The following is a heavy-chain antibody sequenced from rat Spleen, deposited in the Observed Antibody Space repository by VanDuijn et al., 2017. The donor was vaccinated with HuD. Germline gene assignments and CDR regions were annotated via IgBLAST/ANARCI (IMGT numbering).Heavy chain of an antibody. CDR3: TGPFDY. Sequence: EVQLVESGGGLVQPGRSLKLSCVASGFIFKDYWMTWIRQAPGKGVEWVASITNGGGRLYYSDSVKGRFNISRENAKSTLYLQMNSLRSEDTATYYCTGPFDYWGQGVMVTVSS. V-gene: IGHV5-31*01. J-gene: IGHJ2*01. CDR2: ITNGGGRL. CDR1: GFIFKDYW.